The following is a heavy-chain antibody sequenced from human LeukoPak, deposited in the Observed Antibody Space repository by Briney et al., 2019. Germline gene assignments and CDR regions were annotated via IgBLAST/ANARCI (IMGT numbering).Heavy chain of an antibody. V-gene: IGHV3-30*18. Sequence: GGSLRLSWAASGFTFSNYGMYWVRQAPGTGLEWVTFISGDGSRKYYVDSVKGRFTISRDNSKNTLYLQMNSLRVEDTAAYYCAKDRSTTWSFDYWGQGTLVSVSS. D-gene: IGHD6-13*01. CDR1: GFTFSNYG. CDR3: AKDRSTTWSFDY. CDR2: ISGDGSRK. J-gene: IGHJ4*02.